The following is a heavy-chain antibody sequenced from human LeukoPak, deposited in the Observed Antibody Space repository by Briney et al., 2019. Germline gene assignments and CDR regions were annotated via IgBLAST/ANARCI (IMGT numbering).Heavy chain of an antibody. D-gene: IGHD1-7*01. CDR1: GFTFSSYA. CDR2: IKSKTDGGTT. J-gene: IGHJ6*03. CDR3: TTDPSGTGGNYRGYYYYYYMDV. V-gene: IGHV3-15*01. Sequence: GGSLRLSCAASGFTFSSYAMNWVRQAPGKGLEWVGRIKSKTDGGTTDYAAPVKGRFTISRDDSKNTLYLQMNSLKTEDTAVYYCTTDPSGTGGNYRGYYYYYYMDVWGKGTTVTVSS.